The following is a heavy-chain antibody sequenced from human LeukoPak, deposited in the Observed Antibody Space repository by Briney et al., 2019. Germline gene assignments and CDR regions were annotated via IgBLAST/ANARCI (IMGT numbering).Heavy chain of an antibody. J-gene: IGHJ4*02. CDR3: ARDTKLRYFDWLFIDY. Sequence: ASVKVSCKASGCTFTGYYMHWVRQAPGQGLEWMGWINPNSGGTNYAQKFQGRVTMTRDTSISTAYMELSRLRSDDTAVYYCARDTKLRYFDWLFIDYWGQGTLVTVSS. CDR1: GCTFTGYY. CDR2: INPNSGGT. D-gene: IGHD3-9*01. V-gene: IGHV1-2*02.